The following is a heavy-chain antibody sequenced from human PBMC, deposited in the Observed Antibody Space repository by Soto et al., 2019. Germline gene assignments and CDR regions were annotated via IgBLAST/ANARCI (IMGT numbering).Heavy chain of an antibody. CDR1: GFPFDDYA. Sequence: GGSLRLSCAASGFPFDDYAMHWVRQAPGKGLEWVSGIHWNSGGMGYADSVKGRFTVSRDNAKNSLYLQMNSLRLEDTALYYCVKETGNYYDSSGYYFDYWGQGTLVTVSS. CDR2: IHWNSGGM. CDR3: VKETGNYYDSSGYYFDY. V-gene: IGHV3-9*01. D-gene: IGHD3-22*01. J-gene: IGHJ4*02.